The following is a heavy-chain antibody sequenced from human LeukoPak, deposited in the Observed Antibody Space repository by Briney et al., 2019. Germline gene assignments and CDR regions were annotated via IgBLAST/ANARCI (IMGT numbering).Heavy chain of an antibody. CDR1: GFTFSSYA. CDR3: AGGRIAPADLDY. D-gene: IGHD6-13*01. J-gene: IGHJ4*02. CDR2: ISSSGDT. V-gene: IGHV3-23*01. Sequence: GGSLRLSCAASGFTFSSYAMSWVRQAPGKGLEWVSAISSSGDTYYAGSVKGRFTISRDKSKNTVFLQMNSLRVEDTAVYYCAGGRIAPADLDYWGQGTLVTVSS.